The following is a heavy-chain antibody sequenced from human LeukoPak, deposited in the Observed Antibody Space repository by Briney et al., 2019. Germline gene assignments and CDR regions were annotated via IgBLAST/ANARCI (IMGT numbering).Heavy chain of an antibody. Sequence: ASVKVSCKVSGYTLTELSMHSVRPAPGKGLEWMGGFDPEDGETIYAQKFQGRVTMTEDTSTDTAYMELSSLRSEDTAVYYCATDLYCSGGSCYHILWGQGTLVTVSS. V-gene: IGHV1-24*01. CDR1: GYTLTELS. CDR2: FDPEDGET. CDR3: ATDLYCSGGSCYHIL. J-gene: IGHJ4*02. D-gene: IGHD2-15*01.